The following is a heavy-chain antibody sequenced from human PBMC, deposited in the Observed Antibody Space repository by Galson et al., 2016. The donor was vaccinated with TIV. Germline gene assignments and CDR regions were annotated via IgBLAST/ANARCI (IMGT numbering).Heavy chain of an antibody. V-gene: IGHV3-9*01. CDR3: ARGGYCSGGRCYSDGFLDFSGLDV. CDR1: GFIFDNYA. J-gene: IGHJ6*02. D-gene: IGHD2-15*01. Sequence: SLRLSCATSGFIFDNYAMHWVRQAPGKGLEWVSGISWRSIKADYADSVRGRFTISRDPAKNPLDLQMNSLRPEDTALYFCARGGYCSGGRCYSDGFLDFSGLDVWGQGTTVTVSS. CDR2: ISWRSIKA.